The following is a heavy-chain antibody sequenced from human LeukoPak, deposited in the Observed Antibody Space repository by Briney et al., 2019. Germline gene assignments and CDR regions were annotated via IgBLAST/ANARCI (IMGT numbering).Heavy chain of an antibody. CDR1: GFTFTSHV. J-gene: IGHJ4*02. CDR3: VREGLERRTNFDY. V-gene: IGHV3-64D*06. Sequence: GGSLRLSCLASGFTFTSHVMHWVRQAPGKGRQYVSGISMNIQTTYYAGSVKGRFTISRDSSKNTVYLQMNSLTAEDTAVYYCVREGLERRTNFDYWGQGTLVSVSS. CDR2: ISMNIQTT. D-gene: IGHD1-1*01.